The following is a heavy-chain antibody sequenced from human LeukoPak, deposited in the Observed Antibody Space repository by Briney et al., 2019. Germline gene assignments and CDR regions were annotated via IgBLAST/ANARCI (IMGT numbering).Heavy chain of an antibody. J-gene: IGHJ4*02. V-gene: IGHV4-39*07. CDR2: IYYSGST. CDR1: GGSISSSSYY. Sequence: SETLSLTCTVSGGSISSSSYYWGWIRQPPGKRLEWIGSIYYSGSTYYNPSLKSRVTISVDTSKNQFSLKLSSVTAADTAVYYCARTYYYDSSGYYVDYWGQGTLVTVSS. D-gene: IGHD3-22*01. CDR3: ARTYYYDSSGYYVDY.